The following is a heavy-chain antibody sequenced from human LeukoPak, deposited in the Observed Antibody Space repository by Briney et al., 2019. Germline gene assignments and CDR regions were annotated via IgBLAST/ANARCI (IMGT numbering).Heavy chain of an antibody. V-gene: IGHV4-34*01. CDR1: GGSFSGYY. D-gene: IGHD3-9*01. CDR3: ARGHRDYDILTGYYYNY. CDR2: INHSGGT. Sequence: PSETLSLTRAVYGGSFSGYYWSWIRQPPGKGLEWIGEINHSGGTNYNPSLKSRVTISGDTSKNQFSLMLSSVTAADTAVYYCARGHRDYDILTGYYYNYWGQGTLVTVSS. J-gene: IGHJ4*02.